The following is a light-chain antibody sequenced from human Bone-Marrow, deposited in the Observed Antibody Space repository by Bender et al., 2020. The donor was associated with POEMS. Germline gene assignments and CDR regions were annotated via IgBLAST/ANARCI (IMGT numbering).Light chain of an antibody. CDR2: SNN. V-gene: IGLV1-44*01. CDR1: SSNIGGNT. CDR3: AAWDDSLNGRV. Sequence: QSVLTQPPSASGTPGQRVTISCSGGSSNIGGNTVNWYQQFPGTAPKVVIYSNNQRPSGVPDRFSGSKSGTSASLAISGLQSEDEADYYCAAWDDSLNGRVFGGGTKLTVL. J-gene: IGLJ2*01.